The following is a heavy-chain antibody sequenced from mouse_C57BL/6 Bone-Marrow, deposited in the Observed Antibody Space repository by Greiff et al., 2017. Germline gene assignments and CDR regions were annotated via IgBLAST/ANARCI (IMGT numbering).Heavy chain of an antibody. V-gene: IGHV1-15*01. D-gene: IGHD1-1*01. CDR2: IDPETGGT. Sequence: QVQLKQSGAELVRPGASVTLSCKASGYTFTDYEMHWVKQTPVHGLEWIGAIDPETGGTAYNQKFKGKAILTADKSSSTAYMELRSLTSEDSAVYYCTGLYGSSYGAMDYLGQGTSVTVSS. CDR1: GYTFTDYE. J-gene: IGHJ4*01. CDR3: TGLYGSSYGAMDY.